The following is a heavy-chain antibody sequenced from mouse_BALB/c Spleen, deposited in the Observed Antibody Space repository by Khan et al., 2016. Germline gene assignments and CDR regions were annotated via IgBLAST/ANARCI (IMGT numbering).Heavy chain of an antibody. CDR1: GFSLSSYG. V-gene: IGHV2-2*01. D-gene: IGHD1-1*01. CDR3: ARSPLYYGSSLDALDY. J-gene: IGHJ4*01. CDR2: IWSGGAT. Sequence: QVQLQQSGPGLVQPSQSLSITCTVSGFSLSSYGIHWVRQSPGKGLEWLGVIWSGGATDYKAAFISRLSISKDNSKSQVFFKMNRLQGHDTAIYDCARSPLYYGSSLDALDYWGQGTSVTVSA.